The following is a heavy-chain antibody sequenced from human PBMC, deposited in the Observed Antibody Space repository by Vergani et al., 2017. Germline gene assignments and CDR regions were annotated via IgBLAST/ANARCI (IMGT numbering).Heavy chain of an antibody. Sequence: EVQPVESGGGLVKPGGSLRLSCTTSGFTFSSAWMSWVRQAPGKGLEWVARIRPKTDGETTDYAAPVKGRFTISRDDSKNTLYLQMNSLKTEDTAVYYCTTLDLIALSAMFDYWGRGTLVSVSS. V-gene: IGHV3-15*01. J-gene: IGHJ4*02. CDR1: GFTFSSAW. CDR3: TTLDLIALSAMFDY. D-gene: IGHD6-19*01. CDR2: IRPKTDGETT.